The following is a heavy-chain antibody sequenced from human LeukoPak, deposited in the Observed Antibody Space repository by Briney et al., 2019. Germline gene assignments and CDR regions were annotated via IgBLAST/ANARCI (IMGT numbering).Heavy chain of an antibody. CDR1: GGSFSGYY. D-gene: IGHD3-3*01. Sequence: PSETLSLTCAVYGGSFSGYYWSWIRQPPGKGLEWIGEINHSGSTNYNPSLKSRVTISVDTSKNQFSLKLSSVTAADTAVYYCASQGYDFWSGLLQSAVSSWFDPWGQGTLVTVSS. CDR3: ASQGYDFWSGLLQSAVSSWFDP. J-gene: IGHJ5*02. V-gene: IGHV4-34*01. CDR2: INHSGST.